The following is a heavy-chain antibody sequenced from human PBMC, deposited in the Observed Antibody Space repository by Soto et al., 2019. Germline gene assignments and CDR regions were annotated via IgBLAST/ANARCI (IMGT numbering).Heavy chain of an antibody. CDR2: VSGGGDGT. Sequence: EVQLLESGGGLVQPGGSLRLSCAASGFTFTNYAMSWVRQAPGKGLEWVSTVSGGGDGTYYADSVKGRFSTSRDNSRNTVYLQINSLRAEDTAVDYCAKKGLGSLATYCNYGDCHYAFDLWGQGTIVTVSS. D-gene: IGHD2-21*02. V-gene: IGHV3-23*01. J-gene: IGHJ3*01. CDR3: AKKGLGSLATYCNYGDCHYAFDL. CDR1: GFTFTNYA.